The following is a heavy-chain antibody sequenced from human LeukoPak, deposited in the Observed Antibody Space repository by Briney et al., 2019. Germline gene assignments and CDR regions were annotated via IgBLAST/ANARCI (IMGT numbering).Heavy chain of an antibody. CDR3: AKSRQLDY. Sequence: ALVKVSCKASGYSFTGYNVHWVRQAPGQGLEWMGWINPNSGVTKYAQNFEGRVTMTTDTSISTAYMELRWLSSGDTAVYYCAKSRQLDYWGQGTLVTVSS. CDR2: INPNSGVT. CDR1: GYSFTGYN. D-gene: IGHD1-1*01. V-gene: IGHV1-2*02. J-gene: IGHJ4*02.